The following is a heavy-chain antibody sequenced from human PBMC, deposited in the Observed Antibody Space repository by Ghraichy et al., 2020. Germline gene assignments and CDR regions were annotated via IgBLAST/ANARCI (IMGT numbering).Heavy chain of an antibody. CDR2: IYSGGST. Sequence: GGSLRLSCAAFGFTVSTNYMSWVRQAPGKGLEWVSVIYSGGSTYYADSVKGRFTISRDNSKNSLYLQRNSLRAEDTAVYYCADLNSNYEYWGQGTLVTVSS. CDR3: ADLNSNYEY. D-gene: IGHD4-11*01. V-gene: IGHV3-53*01. CDR1: GFTVSTNY. J-gene: IGHJ4*02.